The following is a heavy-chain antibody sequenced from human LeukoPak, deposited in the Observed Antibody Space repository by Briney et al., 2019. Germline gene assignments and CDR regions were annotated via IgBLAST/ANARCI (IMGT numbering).Heavy chain of an antibody. CDR1: GFSFSIFD. V-gene: IGHV3-13*04. Sequence: GGSLRLSCAASGFSFSIFDMHWVRQPTGKGLEWVSVIDTDDDTDYAGSVKGRFTISRENAENSLFLQMNNLRAGDTAMYYCARGGSTYYYGPGSPLDLWGRGTLVTVSS. J-gene: IGHJ2*01. CDR2: IDTDDDT. CDR3: ARGGSTYYYGPGSPLDL. D-gene: IGHD3-10*01.